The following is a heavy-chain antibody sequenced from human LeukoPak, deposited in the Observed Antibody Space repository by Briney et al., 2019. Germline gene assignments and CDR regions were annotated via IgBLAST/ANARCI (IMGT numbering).Heavy chain of an antibody. D-gene: IGHD2-15*01. J-gene: IGHJ5*02. Sequence: SQTLSLTCALSGDSVSSNSAAWNWLRQSPSRGLEWLGRTYYRSKLYNDYAVSVKSRITINPDTSKNQFSLQLNSVTPEDTAVYYCAFGGYCSGGSCYGNWFDPWGQGTLVTVSS. CDR1: GDSVSSNSAA. CDR3: AFGGYCSGGSCYGNWFDP. V-gene: IGHV6-1*01. CDR2: TYYRSKLYN.